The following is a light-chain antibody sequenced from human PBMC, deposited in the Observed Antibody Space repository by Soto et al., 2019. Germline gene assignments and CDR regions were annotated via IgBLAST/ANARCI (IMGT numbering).Light chain of an antibody. J-gene: IGKJ1*01. CDR3: HQHGSSPAT. V-gene: IGKV3-20*01. CDR2: GAT. Sequence: EIVLTQSPGTLSLSPGERATLSCRASQSVSSSFLAWYQQRRGQATRLLIYGATSRATGITDGCCGGGSATDFILTIIRREHEDFAVYYCHQHGSSPATFGQGTKVEIK. CDR1: QSVSSSF.